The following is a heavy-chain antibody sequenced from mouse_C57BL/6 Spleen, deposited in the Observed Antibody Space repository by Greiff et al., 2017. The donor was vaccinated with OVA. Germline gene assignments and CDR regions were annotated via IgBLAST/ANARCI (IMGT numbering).Heavy chain of an antibody. CDR2: ISYDGSN. V-gene: IGHV3-6*01. Sequence: EVQLRESGPGLVKPSQSLSLTCSVTGYSITSGYYWNWIRQFPGNKLEWMGYISYDGSNNYNPSLKNRISITRDTSKNQFFLKLNSVTTEDTATYYCAREGYGSSFAYWGQGTLVTVSA. J-gene: IGHJ3*01. CDR1: GYSITSGYY. D-gene: IGHD1-1*01. CDR3: AREGYGSSFAY.